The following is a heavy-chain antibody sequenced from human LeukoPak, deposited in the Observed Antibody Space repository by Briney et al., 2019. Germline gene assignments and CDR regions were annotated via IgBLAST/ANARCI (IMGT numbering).Heavy chain of an antibody. CDR2: INHSGST. V-gene: IGHV4-34*01. J-gene: IGHJ1*01. D-gene: IGHD6-19*01. Sequence: PSETLSLTCAVYGGSFSGYYWSWIRQPPGKGLEWIGEINHSGSTNYNPSLKSRVTISVDTSENQFSLKLSSVTAADTAVYYCARGGWAVAGTKYFQHWGQGTLVTVSS. CDR1: GGSFSGYY. CDR3: ARGGWAVAGTKYFQH.